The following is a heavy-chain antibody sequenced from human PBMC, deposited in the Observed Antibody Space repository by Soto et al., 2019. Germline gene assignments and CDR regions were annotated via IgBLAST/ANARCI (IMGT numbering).Heavy chain of an antibody. D-gene: IGHD1-26*01. Sequence: EVQLVESGGGLVKPGGALRLSCAASGFTFSSYSMNWVRQAPGKGLEWVSSISSSSSYIYDADSVKGRFTISRDNAKNSLYLQMNSLRAEDTAVYYCARLGSSLGYYYYIDVWGKGTTVTVSS. CDR2: ISSSSSYI. V-gene: IGHV3-21*01. CDR3: ARLGSSLGYYYYIDV. J-gene: IGHJ6*03. CDR1: GFTFSSYS.